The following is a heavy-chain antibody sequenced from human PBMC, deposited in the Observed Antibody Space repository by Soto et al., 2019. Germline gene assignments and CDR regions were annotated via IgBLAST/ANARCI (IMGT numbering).Heavy chain of an antibody. CDR1: GGTFSSYT. J-gene: IGHJ4*02. D-gene: IGHD5-12*01. CDR2: IIPILGIA. Sequence: GASVKVSCKASGGTFSSYTISWVRQAPGQGLEWMGRIIPILGIANYAQKFQGRVTITADKSTSTAYMELSSLRSEDTAVYYCAIVSGGRGYDFDYWGQGTLVTVSS. V-gene: IGHV1-69*02. CDR3: AIVSGGRGYDFDY.